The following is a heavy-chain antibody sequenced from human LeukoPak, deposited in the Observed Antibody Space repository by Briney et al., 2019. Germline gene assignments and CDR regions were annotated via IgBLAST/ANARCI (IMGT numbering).Heavy chain of an antibody. J-gene: IGHJ4*02. D-gene: IGHD3-3*01. CDR1: GFTFSSYS. CDR2: ISSSSSYI. Sequence: GGSLRLSCAASGFTFSSYSMNWVRQAPGKGLEWVSSISSSSSYIYYADSVKGRFTISRDNAKNSLYLQMNSLRAEDTAVYYCARLTDTIFGVANGIFDYWGQGTLVTVSS. CDR3: ARLTDTIFGVANGIFDY. V-gene: IGHV3-21*01.